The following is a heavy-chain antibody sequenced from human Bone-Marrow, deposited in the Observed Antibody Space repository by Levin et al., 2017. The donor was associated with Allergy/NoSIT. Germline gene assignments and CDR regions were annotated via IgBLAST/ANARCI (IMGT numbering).Heavy chain of an antibody. V-gene: IGHV3-23*01. CDR3: PKAPTRWFGKPLPYYYGMEV. CDR2: ISDSGTST. Sequence: GESLKISCAASGFTFSSYAMTWARQAPWMGLEWVSSISDSGTSTRYADSAKGRVTISRDNSKDILYLQMDSLRPEDTAIYYWPKAPTRWFGKPLPYYYGMEVWGQGITVTVSS. D-gene: IGHD3-10*01. J-gene: IGHJ6*02. CDR1: GFTFSSYA.